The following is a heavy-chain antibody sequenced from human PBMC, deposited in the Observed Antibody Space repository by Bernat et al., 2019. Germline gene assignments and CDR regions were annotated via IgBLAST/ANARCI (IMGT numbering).Heavy chain of an antibody. CDR2: INPSGGST. CDR1: GYTFTSYY. Sequence: QVQLVQSGAEVKKPGASVKVSCKASGYTFTSYYMHWVRQAPGQGLWGMGIINPSGGSTSYAQKFQGRVTMTRDTSTSTVYMELSSLRSEDTAVYYCARDRWYYDSSGYSPDGAFDIWGQGTMVTVSS. D-gene: IGHD3-22*01. J-gene: IGHJ3*02. CDR3: ARDRWYYDSSGYSPDGAFDI. V-gene: IGHV1-46*01.